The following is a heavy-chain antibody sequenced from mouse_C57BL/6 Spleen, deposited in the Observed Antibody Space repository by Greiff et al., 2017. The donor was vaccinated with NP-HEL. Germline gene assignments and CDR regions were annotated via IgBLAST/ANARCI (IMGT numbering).Heavy chain of an antibody. Sequence: QVQLQQPGAALVKPGASVKLSCKASGYTFTSYWMHWVKQRPGRGLEWIGRIDPDSGGTKYTEKFKSKATLPVDKPSSTAYMQLSNLTSEDSAVYYCARYDYGYAMDYWGQGTTVTVSS. CDR1: GYTFTSYW. CDR3: ARYDYGYAMDY. V-gene: IGHV1-72*01. CDR2: IDPDSGGT. J-gene: IGHJ4*01. D-gene: IGHD1-1*01.